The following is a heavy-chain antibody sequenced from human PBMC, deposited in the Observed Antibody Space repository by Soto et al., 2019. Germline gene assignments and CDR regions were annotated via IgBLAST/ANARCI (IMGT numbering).Heavy chain of an antibody. Sequence: VGSLRLSCAASGFTFSSYWMSWVRQAPGKGLEWVANIKQDGSEKYYVDSVKGRFTISRDNAKNSLYLQMNSLRAEDTAVYYCARDRPTRNFDYWGQGTMVTVSS. CDR1: GFTFSSYW. D-gene: IGHD6-6*01. CDR2: IKQDGSEK. J-gene: IGHJ4*02. V-gene: IGHV3-7*03. CDR3: ARDRPTRNFDY.